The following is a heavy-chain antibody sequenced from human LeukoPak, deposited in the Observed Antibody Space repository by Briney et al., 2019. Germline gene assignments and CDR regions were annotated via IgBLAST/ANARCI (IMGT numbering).Heavy chain of an antibody. CDR2: IIPILGIA. Sequence: SVKVSCKASGGTFSSYAISWVRQAPGQGLEWMGRIIPILGIANYAQKFQGRVTITADKSTSTAYMELSSLRSEDTAVYYCARDLIAARPVAPFDYWGQGTLVTVSS. J-gene: IGHJ4*02. D-gene: IGHD6-6*01. CDR1: GGTFSSYA. CDR3: ARDLIAARPVAPFDY. V-gene: IGHV1-69*04.